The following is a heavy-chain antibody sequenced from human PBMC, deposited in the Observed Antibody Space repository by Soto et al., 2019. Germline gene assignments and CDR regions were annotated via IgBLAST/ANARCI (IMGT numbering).Heavy chain of an antibody. Sequence: QVQLQQWGAGLLKPSETLCLTCAVYGGYFSGYYWSWIRQQPGKGLEWIGEINHSGSTNYNPTLKSRVTISVDTAKNQFSLKLSSVTAADTAVYYCARVTGRYYYGMDVWGQGTTVTVSS. V-gene: IGHV4-34*01. CDR1: GGYFSGYY. CDR3: ARVTGRYYYGMDV. CDR2: INHSGST. J-gene: IGHJ6*02.